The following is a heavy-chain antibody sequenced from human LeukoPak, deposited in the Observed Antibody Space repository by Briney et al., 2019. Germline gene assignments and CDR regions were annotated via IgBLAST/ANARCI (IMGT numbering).Heavy chain of an antibody. J-gene: IGHJ4*02. Sequence: GGSLRLSCAASGFTFSDYYMGWIRQAPGKGLEWLAYISGSGYDINYADSVRGRFIISRDNAKNSLFLQMSNLRAEDSAVYYCAGGPQIREADYWGQGTLVTVSS. CDR2: ISGSGYDI. CDR1: GFTFSDYY. CDR3: AGGPQIREADY. V-gene: IGHV3-11*04. D-gene: IGHD3-10*01.